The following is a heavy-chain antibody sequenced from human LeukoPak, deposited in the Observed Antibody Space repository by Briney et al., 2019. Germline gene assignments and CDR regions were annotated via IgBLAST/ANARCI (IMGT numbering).Heavy chain of an antibody. V-gene: IGHV3-23*01. CDR2: ISGSGGST. CDR1: GFTFSSYA. J-gene: IGHJ4*02. Sequence: GGSLRLSCAASGFTFSSYAMSWVRQAPGKGLEWVSAISGSGGSTYYADSVKGRFTISRDNSKNTLYLQMNSLRAEDTAVYYCANSRRGSGWWAFDYWGQGTLVTVSS. CDR3: ANSRRGSGWWAFDY. D-gene: IGHD6-19*01.